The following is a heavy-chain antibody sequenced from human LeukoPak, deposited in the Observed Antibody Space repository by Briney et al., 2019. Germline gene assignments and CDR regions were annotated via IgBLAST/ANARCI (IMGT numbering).Heavy chain of an antibody. J-gene: IGHJ4*02. V-gene: IGHV3-23*01. CDR2: ISGSGGNT. CDR3: AKEQVWPDY. CDR1: GFTFSNSA. Sequence: GGSMRLSCAASGFTFSNSAMSWVRQAPGKGLEWVSAISGSGGNTYYADSVKGRFTISRDNSKNTLYLQMSSLRAEDTAVYYCAKEQVWPDYWGQGILVTVSS. D-gene: IGHD5-18*01.